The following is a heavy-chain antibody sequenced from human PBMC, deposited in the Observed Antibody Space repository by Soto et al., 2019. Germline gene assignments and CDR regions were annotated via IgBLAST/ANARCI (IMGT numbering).Heavy chain of an antibody. J-gene: IGHJ5*02. CDR3: ARDQGGSYDSWFDP. D-gene: IGHD1-26*01. CDR2: ISSGSAYI. Sequence: EVQVVESGGGLVKPGGSLRLSCTFTFSMYSMNWVRQAPGKGLEWVASISSGSAYIKYAESAKGRFTISRDNAKNSLHLQMNSLRAEDTAIYHCARDQGGSYDSWFDPWGQGTLVTVSS. V-gene: IGHV3-21*06. CDR1: FTFSMYS.